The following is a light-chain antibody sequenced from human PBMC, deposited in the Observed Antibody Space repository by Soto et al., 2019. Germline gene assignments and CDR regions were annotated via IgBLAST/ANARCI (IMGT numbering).Light chain of an antibody. CDR1: ENVKNR. J-gene: IGKJ4*01. CDR3: QQYDDWPLT. V-gene: IGKV3-15*01. CDR2: DAF. Sequence: EKVTTQSPATLSVSPGERATLSCRASENVKNRLAWYQQKPGQAPRLLIYDAFTRATGIPARFSGSASGTEFTLTISSLQSEDFAVYYCQQYDDWPLTLGGGTKVEIK.